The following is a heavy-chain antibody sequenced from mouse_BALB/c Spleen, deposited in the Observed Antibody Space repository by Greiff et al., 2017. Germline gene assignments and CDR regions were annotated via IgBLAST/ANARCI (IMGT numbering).Heavy chain of an antibody. D-gene: IGHD1-1*02. J-gene: IGHJ3*01. CDR3: ARTGGLGGQFAY. V-gene: IGHV1-39*01. CDR1: GYSFTGYN. Sequence: EVKLMESGPELEKPGASVKISCKASGYSFTGYNMNWVKQSNGKSLEWIGNIDPYYGGTSYNQKFKGKATLTVDKSSSTAYMQLKSLTSEDSAVYYCARTGGLGGQFAYWGQGTLVTVSA. CDR2: IDPYYGGT.